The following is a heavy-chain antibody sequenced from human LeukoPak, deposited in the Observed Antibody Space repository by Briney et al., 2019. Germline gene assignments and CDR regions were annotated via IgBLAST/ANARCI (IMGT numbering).Heavy chain of an antibody. J-gene: IGHJ3*02. CDR3: ARVGWGEQWPPSAGAFDI. Sequence: APVKVSCKASGGTFSSYAISWVRQAPGQGLEWMGGIIPIFGTANYAQKFQGRVTITADKSTSTAYMELSSLRSEDTAVYYCARVGWGEQWPPSAGAFDIWGQGTMVTVSS. V-gene: IGHV1-69*06. D-gene: IGHD6-19*01. CDR1: GGTFSSYA. CDR2: IIPIFGTA.